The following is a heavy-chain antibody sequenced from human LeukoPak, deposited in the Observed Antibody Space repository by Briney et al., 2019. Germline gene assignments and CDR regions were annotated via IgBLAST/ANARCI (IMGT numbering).Heavy chain of an antibody. CDR1: GFTFSRYA. Sequence: GRSLGLPCAASGFTFSRYAMHWVRQAPGKGLEWAAVISYDGSNEYYAESVKGRFTISRDSSENTLYLEMNSLRVEDTAVYYCARVGYYSSGPFSYFDYWGQGTLVTVSS. CDR2: ISYDGSNE. V-gene: IGHV3-30-3*01. J-gene: IGHJ4*02. CDR3: ARVGYYSSGPFSYFDY. D-gene: IGHD3-10*01.